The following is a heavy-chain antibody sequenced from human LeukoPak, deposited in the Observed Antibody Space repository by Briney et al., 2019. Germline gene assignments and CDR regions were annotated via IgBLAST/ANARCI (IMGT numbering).Heavy chain of an antibody. CDR3: ARQRRYCSGDNCYQRTFDY. CDR1: GFTFSSYS. Sequence: PGGSLRLSCAASGFTFSSYSMNWVRQAPGKGLEWVSSISSSSSYIYYADSVKGRFTISIDNAKNSLYLQMNSLRAEDTAVYYCARQRRYCSGDNCYQRTFDYWGQGTLVTVSS. D-gene: IGHD2-15*01. CDR2: ISSSSSYI. V-gene: IGHV3-21*01. J-gene: IGHJ4*02.